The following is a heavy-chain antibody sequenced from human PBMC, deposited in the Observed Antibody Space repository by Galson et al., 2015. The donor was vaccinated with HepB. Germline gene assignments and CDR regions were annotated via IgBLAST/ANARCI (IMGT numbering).Heavy chain of an antibody. D-gene: IGHD2-2*01. Sequence: SLRLSCAASGFTFKNYWMTWVRQTPGEGLVCVSRINADGSDTNHADSVKGRFTISRDNAKSTLYLQMNSLRAEDSAVYFCTRGGKYQLDYWGQGSQVTVSS. CDR3: TRGGKYQLDY. CDR1: GFTFKNYW. J-gene: IGHJ4*02. CDR2: INADGSDT. V-gene: IGHV3-74*01.